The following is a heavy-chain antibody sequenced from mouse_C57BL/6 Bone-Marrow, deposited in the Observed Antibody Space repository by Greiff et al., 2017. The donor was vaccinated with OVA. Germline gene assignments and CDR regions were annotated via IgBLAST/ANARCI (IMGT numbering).Heavy chain of an antibody. D-gene: IGHD1-1*01. CDR3: ARTHYYGSSWYYFDY. CDR2: INPGSGGT. J-gene: IGHJ2*01. Sequence: VQVVESGAELVRPGTSVKVSCKASGYAFTNYLIEWVKQRPGQGLEWIGVINPGSGGTNYNEKFKGKATLTADKSSSTAYMQLSSLTSEDSAVYFCARTHYYGSSWYYFDYWGQGTTLTVSS. V-gene: IGHV1-54*01. CDR1: GYAFTNYL.